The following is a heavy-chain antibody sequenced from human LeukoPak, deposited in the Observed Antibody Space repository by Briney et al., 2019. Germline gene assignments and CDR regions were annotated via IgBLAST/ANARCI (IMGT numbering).Heavy chain of an antibody. V-gene: IGHV4-39*01. CDR3: ARPHGYSSSWYSGYFDY. D-gene: IGHD6-13*01. Sequence: SETLSLTCTVSGGSISSSSYYWGWIRQPPGKGLEWIGSIYYSGSTYYNPSLKSRVTISVDTSKNQFSLKLSSVTAADTAVYYCARPHGYSSSWYSGYFDYWGQGTLVTVSS. J-gene: IGHJ4*02. CDR2: IYYSGST. CDR1: GGSISSSSYY.